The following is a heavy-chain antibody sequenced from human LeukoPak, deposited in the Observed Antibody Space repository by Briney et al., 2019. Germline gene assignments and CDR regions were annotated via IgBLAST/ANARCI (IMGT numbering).Heavy chain of an antibody. D-gene: IGHD3-10*01. CDR3: ARDMYYYSRTGFDP. Sequence: GASVKVSCKASGYTFTSYDINWVRQATGQGLEWMGWMNPNSGNTGYAQKLQGRVTMTTDTSTSTAYMELRSLRSDDTAVYYCARDMYYYSRTGFDPWGQGTLVTVSS. CDR2: MNPNSGNT. CDR1: GYTFTSYD. V-gene: IGHV1-8*01. J-gene: IGHJ5*02.